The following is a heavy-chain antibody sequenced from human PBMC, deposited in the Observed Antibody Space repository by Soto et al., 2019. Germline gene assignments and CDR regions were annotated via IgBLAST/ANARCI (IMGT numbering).Heavy chain of an antibody. CDR3: AVYYYYGMDV. CDR1: GGSISGSNYY. J-gene: IGHJ6*02. CDR2: IHYSGST. V-gene: IGHV4-39*01. Sequence: SETLSLTCTVSGGSISGSNYYWGWIRQPPGKGLEWIGSIHYSGSTYYDPSLKSRVTISVGTSKNQFSLKLSSVTAADTAVYYCAVYYYYGMDVWGQGTTVTLSS.